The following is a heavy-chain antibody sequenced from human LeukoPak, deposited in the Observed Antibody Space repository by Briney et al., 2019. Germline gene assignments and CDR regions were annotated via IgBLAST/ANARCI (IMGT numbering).Heavy chain of an antibody. CDR1: GFTFSSYG. CDR3: ARGGGLDV. V-gene: IGHV3-30*03. D-gene: IGHD3-16*01. J-gene: IGHJ6*02. Sequence: GGSLRLSCAASGFTFSSYGMHWVRQAPGKGLEWVAVVSYDGSNKYYADSVKGRFTISRDNAKNSLYLQMNSLRAEDTAVYYCARGGGLDVWGQGATVTVSS. CDR2: VSYDGSNK.